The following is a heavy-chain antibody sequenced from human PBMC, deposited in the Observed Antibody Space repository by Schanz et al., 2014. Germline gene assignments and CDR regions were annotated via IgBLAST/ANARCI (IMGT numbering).Heavy chain of an antibody. V-gene: IGHV3-74*01. CDR2: ISSDGGTK. CDR1: AFTFSRSW. CDR3: ARPRSSGWYDVLDS. J-gene: IGHJ4*02. D-gene: IGHD6-19*01. Sequence: EVHLVESGGGLVQPGGSLRLSCAASAFTFSRSWMHWVRQAPGKGLVWVSRISSDGGTKTYADSVIGRFTVSRDNAKNTLYLQMNSLRAEDTAVYYCARPRSSGWYDVLDSWGQGTLVTVSS.